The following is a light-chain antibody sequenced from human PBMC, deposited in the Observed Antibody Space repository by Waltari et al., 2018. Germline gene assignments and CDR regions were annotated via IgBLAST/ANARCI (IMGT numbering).Light chain of an antibody. V-gene: IGKV3-15*01. J-gene: IGKJ4*01. CDR1: QSISSH. CDR2: GAS. Sequence: EIVMTQSPATLSVSPGERATLSCRARQSISSHLAWYQQKPGQAPRLLIFGASSRATGIPVRFSGSGSGTEFTLTISSLQPEDFAVYYCQQYNNWPPLTFGGGTKVEIK. CDR3: QQYNNWPPLT.